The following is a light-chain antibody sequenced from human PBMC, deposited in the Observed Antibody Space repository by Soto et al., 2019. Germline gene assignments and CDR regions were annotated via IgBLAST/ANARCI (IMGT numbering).Light chain of an antibody. V-gene: IGLV2-23*03. Sequence: QSALTQPASVSGSPGQSITISCTGTSSDVGSYNLVSWYQQHPGKAPKLMIYEGSKRPSGVSNRFSGSKSGNMASLTISGPQAEDEADYYCCSNAGSSTFPVVFGGGTKLTVL. CDR3: CSNAGSSTFPVV. CDR2: EGS. J-gene: IGLJ2*01. CDR1: SSDVGSYNL.